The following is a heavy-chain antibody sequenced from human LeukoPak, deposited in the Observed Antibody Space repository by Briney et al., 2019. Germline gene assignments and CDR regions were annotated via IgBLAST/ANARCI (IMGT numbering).Heavy chain of an antibody. J-gene: IGHJ4*02. D-gene: IGHD6-13*01. CDR1: GGSFSGNY. CDR2: INHSGST. Sequence: SETLSLTCAVYGGSFSGNYWNWIRQPPGKGLEWIGEINHSGSTSYNPSLKSRVTISVDTSKNQFSLKLSSVTAADTAVYYCARAHSSSWFDYWGQGTLVTVPS. V-gene: IGHV4-34*01. CDR3: ARAHSSSWFDY.